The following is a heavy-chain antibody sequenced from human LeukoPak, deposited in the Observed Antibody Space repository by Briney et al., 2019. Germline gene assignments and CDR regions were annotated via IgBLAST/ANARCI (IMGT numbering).Heavy chain of an antibody. J-gene: IGHJ4*01. CDR2: ISGSGGST. D-gene: IGHD1-7*01. CDR1: GFTFSRDA. V-gene: IGHV3-23*01. CDR3: AKAGNNWDYYFDY. Sequence: GGSLRLSCSASGFTFSRDAMTWGRQAPGKGLEWVSGISGSGGSTYYADSVKGRFTISRDNSKNTLHLQMNSLRDDDTALYYCAKAGNNWDYYFDYWGHGTLVTVSS.